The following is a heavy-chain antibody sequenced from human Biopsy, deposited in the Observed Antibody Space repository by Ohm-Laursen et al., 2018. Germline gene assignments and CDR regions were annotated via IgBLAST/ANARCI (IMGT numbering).Heavy chain of an antibody. CDR3: ARELVVGHSFFYGMDV. D-gene: IGHD2-15*01. Sequence: GASVKVSCKASGYTFPTHYMHWVRQAPGQGLEWMAMINPRSGSTFYAQKFQDRVTMTRDTSTSTVYMELSSLRSEDTAVYFCARELVVGHSFFYGMDVWGQGTTVTVSS. J-gene: IGHJ6*02. V-gene: IGHV1-46*01. CDR1: GYTFPTHY. CDR2: INPRSGST.